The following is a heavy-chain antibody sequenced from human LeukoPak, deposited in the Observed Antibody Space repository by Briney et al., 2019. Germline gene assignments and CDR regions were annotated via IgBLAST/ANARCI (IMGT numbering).Heavy chain of an antibody. CDR2: TSGSGGST. J-gene: IGHJ4*02. CDR1: GFTFSNYA. Sequence: PGGSLRLSCAASGFTFSNYAMSWVRQAPGKGLEWVSTTSGSGGSTYYADSVKGRFTISRDNSNNTLYLQLDSLKAEDTAVYYCAEPLGVTMLGFDYWGQGTLVTVSS. D-gene: IGHD3-10*02. V-gene: IGHV3-23*01. CDR3: AEPLGVTMLGFDY.